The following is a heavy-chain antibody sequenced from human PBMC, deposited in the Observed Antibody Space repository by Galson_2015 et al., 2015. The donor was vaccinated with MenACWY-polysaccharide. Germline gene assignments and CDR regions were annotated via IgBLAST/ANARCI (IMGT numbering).Heavy chain of an antibody. V-gene: IGHV3-74*01. J-gene: IGHJ5*02. Sequence: SLRLSCAASGFTFSSYWMHWVRQAPGKGLVWVSRINSDESSTSYAGSVKGRFTISRDNSKNMVYLQMNSLRAEDTAIYYCAKANSGGICTSGWACWFDPWGQGSLVIVSS. CDR3: AKANSGGICTSGWACWFDP. D-gene: IGHD2-15*01. CDR2: INSDESST. CDR1: GFTFSSYW.